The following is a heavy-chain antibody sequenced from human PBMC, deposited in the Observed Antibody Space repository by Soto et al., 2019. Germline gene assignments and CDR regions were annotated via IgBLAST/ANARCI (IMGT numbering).Heavy chain of an antibody. Sequence: EVQLVESGGGLVQPGGSLRLSCAXSGLTFSSYWMHWVRQAPGKGLVWVSRINTDGSSTTYADSVKGRFTISRDNTKNTLYLQMNSLRVEDTAXXXXXXXXXXXIHFDYWGQGTLVTVSS. V-gene: IGHV3-74*01. CDR2: INTDGSST. CDR3: XXXXXXXIHFDY. CDR1: GLTFSSYW. J-gene: IGHJ4*02.